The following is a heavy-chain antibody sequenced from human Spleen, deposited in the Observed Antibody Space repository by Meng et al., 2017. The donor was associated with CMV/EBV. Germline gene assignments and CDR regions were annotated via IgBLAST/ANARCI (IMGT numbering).Heavy chain of an antibody. V-gene: IGHV3-53*01. Sequence: GESLKISCAASGITVSSSYMSWVRQAPGKGLEWVSVMYAAGNTFYADSVKGRCTISRDNSKNTLYLQMNSLRAEDTAVYYCAKKRRGGSYPDYWGQGTLVTVSS. J-gene: IGHJ4*02. CDR1: GITVSSSY. D-gene: IGHD1-26*01. CDR2: MYAAGNT. CDR3: AKKRRGGSYPDY.